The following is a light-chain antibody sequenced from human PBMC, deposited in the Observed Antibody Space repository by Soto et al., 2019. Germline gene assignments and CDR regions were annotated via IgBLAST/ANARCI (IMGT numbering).Light chain of an antibody. CDR1: ISDVGSYNL. CDR3: CSYAGSSTYYV. Sequence: QSALTQPASLSGSPGQSITISCTGTISDVGSYNLVSWYQQHPGKAPKLMIYEGSKRPSGVSNRFSGSKSGNTASLTISGLQAEDEADYYCCSYAGSSTYYVLGTGTKVTVL. V-gene: IGLV2-23*01. CDR2: EGS. J-gene: IGLJ1*01.